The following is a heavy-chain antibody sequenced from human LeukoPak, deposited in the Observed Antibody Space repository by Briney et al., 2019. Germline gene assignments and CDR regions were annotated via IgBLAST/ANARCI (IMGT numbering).Heavy chain of an antibody. V-gene: IGHV3-21*01. CDR1: GFTFSSYN. CDR3: ARDREDCSGGSRYYYYGMDV. CDR2: ISSSSSYI. Sequence: GGSLRLSCAASGFTFSSYNMNWVRQAPGKGLEWVSSISSSSSYIYYADSVKGRFTITRDNAKNSLYLQMNSLSAEDTAVYYCARDREDCSGGSRYYYYGMDVWGQGTTVTVSS. D-gene: IGHD2-15*01. J-gene: IGHJ6*02.